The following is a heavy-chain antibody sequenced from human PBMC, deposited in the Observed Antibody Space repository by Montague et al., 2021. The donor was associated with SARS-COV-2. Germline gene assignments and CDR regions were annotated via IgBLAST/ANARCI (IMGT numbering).Heavy chain of an antibody. CDR1: RHSVIGKRRR. Sequence: SETLSLTCTVYRHSVIGKRRRKAGKHPPQGQAPVRIVCLYHRGNTNYNPSLKSRVTISVDTTKNQFSLKLSSVTAADTAVYYCARHVPIYLTLENAFDIWGQGTMVTVSS. D-gene: IGHD3-3*01. J-gene: IGHJ3*02. V-gene: IGHV4-39*01. CDR3: ARHVPIYLTLENAFDI. CDR2: LYHRGNT.